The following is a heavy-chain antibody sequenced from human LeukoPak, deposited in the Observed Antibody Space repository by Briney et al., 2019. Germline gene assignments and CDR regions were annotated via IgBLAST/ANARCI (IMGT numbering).Heavy chain of an antibody. D-gene: IGHD5-12*01. Sequence: PSETLSLTCTVSGGSISSSSYYWGWIRQPPGKGLEWIGSIYYSGSTYHNPSLKSRVTISVDTSKNQFSLKLSSVTAADTAVYYCARTQYVDIVATTNYFDYWGQGTLVTVSS. V-gene: IGHV4-39*07. CDR3: ARTQYVDIVATTNYFDY. CDR1: GGSISSSSYY. CDR2: IYYSGST. J-gene: IGHJ4*02.